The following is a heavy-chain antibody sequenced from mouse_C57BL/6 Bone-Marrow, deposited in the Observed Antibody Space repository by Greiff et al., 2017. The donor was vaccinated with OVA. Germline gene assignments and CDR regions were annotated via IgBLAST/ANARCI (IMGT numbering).Heavy chain of an antibody. J-gene: IGHJ1*03. CDR2: ISSGSSTI. CDR3: ARNYSPWYFDV. D-gene: IGHD2-12*01. V-gene: IGHV5-17*01. CDR1: GFTFSDYG. Sequence: EVKLVESGGGLVKPGGSLKLSCAASGFTFSDYGMHWVRQAPEKGLEWVAYISSGSSTIYYADTVKGRFTISRDNAKTTLFLQMTSLRSEDTAMYYCARNYSPWYFDVWGTGTTVTVSS.